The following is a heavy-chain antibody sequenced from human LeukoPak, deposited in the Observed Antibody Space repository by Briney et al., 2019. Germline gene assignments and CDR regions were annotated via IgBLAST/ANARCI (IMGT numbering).Heavy chain of an antibody. CDR1: GYTFTSYA. D-gene: IGHD6-6*01. J-gene: IGHJ6*03. CDR2: IIPIFGTA. V-gene: IGHV1-69*05. CDR3: ARASSIAARPDYYYYMDV. Sequence: SVKVSCKASGYTFTSYAISWVRQAPGQGLEWMGGIIPIFGTANYAQKFQGRVTITTDESTSTAYMELSSLRSEDTAVYYCARASSIAARPDYYYYMDVWGKGTTVTVSS.